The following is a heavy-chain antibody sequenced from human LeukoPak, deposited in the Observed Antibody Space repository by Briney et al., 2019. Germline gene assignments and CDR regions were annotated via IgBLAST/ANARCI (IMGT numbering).Heavy chain of an antibody. V-gene: IGHV2-5*02. D-gene: IGHD3-10*01. Sequence: SGPPLVKPTQTLTLTCTFSGFSLSTSGVGVGWIRQPPGKALEWLALIYWDDDKRYSPSLKSSLTITKDTSENQVVLIMTNMDPVDTATYYCAHYGSGTYFDPWGQGTLVTVSS. CDR3: AHYGSGTYFDP. CDR1: GFSLSTSGVG. J-gene: IGHJ5*02. CDR2: IYWDDDK.